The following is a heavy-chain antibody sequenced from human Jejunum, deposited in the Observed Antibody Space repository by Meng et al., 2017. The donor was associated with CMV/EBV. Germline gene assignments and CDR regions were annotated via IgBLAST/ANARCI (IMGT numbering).Heavy chain of an antibody. V-gene: IGHV3-7*01. Sequence: RLSCEASGFTLSNYYMSWVRQAPGKGLEWVADIKQDGSKTYYVDSVKGRFTISRDNSKSSLYLQMNNLRGEDTAVYYCARDLQLSTWGQGTLVTVSS. CDR3: ARDLQLST. J-gene: IGHJ5*02. D-gene: IGHD5-18*01. CDR1: GFTLSNYY. CDR2: IKQDGSKT.